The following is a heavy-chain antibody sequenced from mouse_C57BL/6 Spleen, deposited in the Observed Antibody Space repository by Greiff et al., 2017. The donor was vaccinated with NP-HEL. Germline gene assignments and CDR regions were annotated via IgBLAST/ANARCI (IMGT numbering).Heavy chain of an antibody. J-gene: IGHJ2*01. D-gene: IGHD1-1*01. V-gene: IGHV14-4*01. CDR2: IDPENGDT. CDR3: TYITTVSYYFDY. CDR1: GFNIKDDY. Sequence: EVKLQESGAELVRPGASVKLSCTASGFNIKDDYMHWVKQRPEQGLEWIGWIDPENGDTEYASKFQGKATITADTSSNTAYLQLSSLTSEDTAVYYCTYITTVSYYFDYWGQGTTLTVSS.